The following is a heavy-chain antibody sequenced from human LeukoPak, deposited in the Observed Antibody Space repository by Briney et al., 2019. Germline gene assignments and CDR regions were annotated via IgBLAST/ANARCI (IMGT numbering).Heavy chain of an antibody. V-gene: IGHV4-30-4*08. Sequence: SETLSLTCTVSGGSISSGDYYWSWIRQPPGKGLEWIGYIYYSGSTYYNPSLKSRVTISVDTSKNQFSLKLSSVTAADTAVYYCARGQNYDTTEGFDPWGQGTLVTVSS. CDR1: GGSISSGDYY. D-gene: IGHD3-9*01. CDR3: ARGQNYDTTEGFDP. J-gene: IGHJ5*02. CDR2: IYYSGST.